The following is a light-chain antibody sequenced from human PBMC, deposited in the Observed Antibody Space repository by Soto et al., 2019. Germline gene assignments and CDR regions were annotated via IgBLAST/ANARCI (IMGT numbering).Light chain of an antibody. J-gene: IGKJ1*01. Sequence: EIVLTQSPGSLSLSPGERATLSCRASQSVSSTFFAWYQQRPGQAPRLLMYGASSRATGIPERFSGSGSGTDFNITISRLEPEDFGVYYCQQFESSVTFGQGTKVEIK. V-gene: IGKV3-20*01. CDR2: GAS. CDR1: QSVSSTF. CDR3: QQFESSVT.